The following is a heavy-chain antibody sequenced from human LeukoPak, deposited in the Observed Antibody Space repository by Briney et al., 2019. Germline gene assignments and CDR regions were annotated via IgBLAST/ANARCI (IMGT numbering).Heavy chain of an antibody. CDR3: ARARSMLRLRSSFDF. Sequence: PGGSLRLSCAASGFTFSSYAMSWVRQAPGKGLEWISSISGGASNTYYVDSVKGRFTISRDSSNNTLLLQMTSLRVEDTAIYSCARARSMLRLRSSFDFWGQGALVTVSS. CDR2: ISGGASNT. J-gene: IGHJ4*02. V-gene: IGHV3-23*01. D-gene: IGHD2-21*02. CDR1: GFTFSSYA.